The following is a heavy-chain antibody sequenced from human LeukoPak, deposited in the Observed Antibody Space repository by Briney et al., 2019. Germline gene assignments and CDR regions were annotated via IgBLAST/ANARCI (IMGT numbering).Heavy chain of an antibody. CDR2: INHSGST. Sequence: SETLSLTCAVYGGSFSGYYWSWIRQPPGKGLEWIGEINHSGSTYYNPSLKSRVTISVDTSKNQFSLKLSSVTAADTAVYYCARAKGYCSGGSCPDAFDIWGQGTMVTVSS. V-gene: IGHV4-34*01. D-gene: IGHD2-15*01. CDR3: ARAKGYCSGGSCPDAFDI. CDR1: GGSFSGYY. J-gene: IGHJ3*02.